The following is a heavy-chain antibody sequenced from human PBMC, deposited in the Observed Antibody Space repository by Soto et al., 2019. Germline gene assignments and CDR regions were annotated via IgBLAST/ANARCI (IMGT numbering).Heavy chain of an antibody. V-gene: IGHV3-23*01. CDR1: GFTFSSYA. CDR3: AKFTTPLPTEYFQH. J-gene: IGHJ1*01. CDR2: ISGSGGST. Sequence: GGSLRLSCVASGFTFSSYAMSWVRQAPGKGLEWVSVISGSGGSTYYADSVKGRFTISRDNSKNTLYLQMNSLRAEDTAVYYCAKFTTPLPTEYFQHWGQGTLVTVSS. D-gene: IGHD4-17*01.